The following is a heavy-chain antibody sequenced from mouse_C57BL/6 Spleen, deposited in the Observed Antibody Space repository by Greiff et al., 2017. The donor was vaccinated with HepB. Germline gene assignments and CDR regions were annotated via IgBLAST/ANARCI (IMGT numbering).Heavy chain of an antibody. J-gene: IGHJ2*01. CDR1: GFTFSNYW. CDR3: TYYYGSIYYYFDY. V-gene: IGHV6-3*01. D-gene: IGHD1-1*01. CDR2: IRLKSDNYAT. Sequence: EVKVEESGGGLVQPGGSMKLSCVASGFTFSNYWMNWVRQSPEKGLEWVAQIRLKSDNYATHYAESVKGRFTISRDDSKSSVYLQMNNLRAEDTGIYYCTYYYGSIYYYFDYWGQGTTLTVSS.